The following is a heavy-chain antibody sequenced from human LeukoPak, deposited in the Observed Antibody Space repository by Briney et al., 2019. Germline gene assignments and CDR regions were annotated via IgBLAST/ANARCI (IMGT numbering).Heavy chain of an antibody. CDR3: ARLNGDRYGNFDF. CDR1: GFTFSGHG. Sequence: GGSLSLSCAASGFTFSGHGMHWVRQAPGKGLEWVAVIWFDGSQKYYADSVKDRFTISRDNSKNTLYLEMNSLRAEDTAVYYCARLNGDRYGNFDFWGQGTVVTVSS. CDR2: IWFDGSQK. J-gene: IGHJ4*02. D-gene: IGHD2-21*02. V-gene: IGHV3-33*01.